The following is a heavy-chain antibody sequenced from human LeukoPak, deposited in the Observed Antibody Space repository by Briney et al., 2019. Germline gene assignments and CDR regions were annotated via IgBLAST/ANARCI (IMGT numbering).Heavy chain of an antibody. D-gene: IGHD4-23*01. V-gene: IGHV3-30*07. CDR2: ISYDGSNK. Sequence: PGGSLRLSCAASGFTFSSYAMHWVRQAPGKGLEWVAVISYDGSNKYYADSVKGRFTISRDNAKKTLYLQMNSLRAEDTAVYYCARSIGLAGGGVDVWGKGTTVTVSS. CDR1: GFTFSSYA. J-gene: IGHJ6*04. CDR3: ARSIGLAGGGVDV.